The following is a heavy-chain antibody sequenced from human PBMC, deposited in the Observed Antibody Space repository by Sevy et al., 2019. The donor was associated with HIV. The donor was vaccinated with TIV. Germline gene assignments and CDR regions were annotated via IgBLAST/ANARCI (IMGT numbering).Heavy chain of an antibody. CDR3: ARVGGYCSGTSCYTGRYYYYYGMDV. CDR2: IWYDGSNK. D-gene: IGHD2-2*02. V-gene: IGHV3-33*01. Sequence: GGSLRLSCGASGFTFSSYGMHWVRQAPGKGLEWVAIIWYDGSNKYYADSVKGRFTISRDNSKNTLDLQMNSLRAEDTAVYYCARVGGYCSGTSCYTGRYYYYYGMDVCGQGTTVTVSS. J-gene: IGHJ6*02. CDR1: GFTFSSYG.